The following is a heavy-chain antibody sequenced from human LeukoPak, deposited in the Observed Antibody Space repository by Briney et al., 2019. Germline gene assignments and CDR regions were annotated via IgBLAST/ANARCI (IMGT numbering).Heavy chain of an antibody. CDR1: GFTFSSYA. CDR2: ISYDGSNK. D-gene: IGHD3-22*01. J-gene: IGHJ4*02. V-gene: IGHV3-30-3*01. Sequence: GGSLRLSCAASGFTFSSYAMHWVRQAPGEGLEWVAVISYDGSNKYYADSVKGRFTISRDNSKNTLYLQMNSLRAEDTAVYYCARDGRMGDSDEFDYWGQGTLVTVSS. CDR3: ARDGRMGDSDEFDY.